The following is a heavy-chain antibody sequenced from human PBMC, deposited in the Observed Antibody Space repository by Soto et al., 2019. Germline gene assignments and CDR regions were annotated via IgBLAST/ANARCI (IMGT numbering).Heavy chain of an antibody. Sequence: GESLKISCKGSGYTFISYWIGWVRQKPGKGLEWMGMIYPGDSDTRYSPSFQGQVTISADKSINTAYLQWSSLEASDTAVYYCARIIAASGTGFDYWGQGTLVTVSS. CDR3: ARIIAASGTGFDY. V-gene: IGHV5-51*01. CDR2: IYPGDSDT. D-gene: IGHD3-16*02. CDR1: GYTFISYW. J-gene: IGHJ4*02.